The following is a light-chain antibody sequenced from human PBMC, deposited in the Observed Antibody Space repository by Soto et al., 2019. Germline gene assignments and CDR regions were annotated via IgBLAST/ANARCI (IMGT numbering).Light chain of an antibody. CDR3: QSYDSSLSAVV. CDR1: SSKIGAGYD. V-gene: IGLV1-40*01. Sequence: QSVLTQPPSVSGAPGQRVTISCTGSSSKIGAGYDVHWYQQLPGTAPNLLIYGNSNRPSGVPDRFSGSKSGTSASLAITGLQAEDEADYYCQSYDSSLSAVVFGGGTQLTVL. J-gene: IGLJ2*01. CDR2: GNS.